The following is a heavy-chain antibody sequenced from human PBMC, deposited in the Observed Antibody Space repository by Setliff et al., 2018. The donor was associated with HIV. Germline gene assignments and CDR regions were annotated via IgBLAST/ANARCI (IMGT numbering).Heavy chain of an antibody. CDR2: IWYDGSNE. CDR3: AKDSSVGAPYYMDV. D-gene: IGHD1-26*01. V-gene: IGHV3-30*02. Sequence: GGALRLSCAASGFTFSSYAMHWVRQAPGKGLEWVAVIWYDGSNEYYADSVKGRFTISRDNSKNTLYLQMNSLRAADTAVYYCAKDSSVGAPYYMDVWGKGTKVTVSS. J-gene: IGHJ6*03. CDR1: GFTFSSYA.